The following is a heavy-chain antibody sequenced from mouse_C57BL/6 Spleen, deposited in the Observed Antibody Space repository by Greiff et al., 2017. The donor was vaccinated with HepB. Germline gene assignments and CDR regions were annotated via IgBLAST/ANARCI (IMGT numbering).Heavy chain of an antibody. Sequence: VQPQQSGTVLARPGASVKMSCKTSGYTFTSYWMHWVKQRPGQGLEWIGAIYPGNSDTSYNQKFKGKAKLTAVTSASTAYMELSSLTNEDSAVYYCTRSLQTFYAMDYWGQGTSVTVSS. V-gene: IGHV1-5*01. D-gene: IGHD6-2*01. CDR3: TRSLQTFYAMDY. CDR2: IYPGNSDT. CDR1: GYTFTSYW. J-gene: IGHJ4*01.